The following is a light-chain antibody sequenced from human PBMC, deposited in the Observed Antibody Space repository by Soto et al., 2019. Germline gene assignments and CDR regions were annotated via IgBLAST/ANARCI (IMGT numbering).Light chain of an antibody. J-gene: IGKJ1*01. CDR1: QGISSY. CDR2: AAS. Sequence: DIQLTQSPSFLSASVGDRVTITCRASQGISSYLAWYQQKPGKAPKLLIYAASTLHKDIPSRFSGSGSGTEFTLTISSLQPEDFATYFCQELNSYPRGTFGQGTKVEIK. CDR3: QELNSYPRGT. V-gene: IGKV1-9*01.